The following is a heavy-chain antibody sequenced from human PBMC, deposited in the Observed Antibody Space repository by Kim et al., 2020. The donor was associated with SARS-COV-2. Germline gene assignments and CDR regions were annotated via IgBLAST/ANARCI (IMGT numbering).Heavy chain of an antibody. J-gene: IGHJ2*01. CDR1: GFTVSSNY. CDR3: ARLYCGGDCYSLGWYFDL. V-gene: IGHV3-66*01. Sequence: GGSLRLSCAASGFTVSSNYMSWVRQAPGKGLEWVSVIYSGGSTYYADSVKGRFTISRDNSKNTLYLQMNSLRAEDTAVYYCARLYCGGDCYSLGWYFDLWGRGTLVTVSS. D-gene: IGHD2-21*02. CDR2: IYSGGST.